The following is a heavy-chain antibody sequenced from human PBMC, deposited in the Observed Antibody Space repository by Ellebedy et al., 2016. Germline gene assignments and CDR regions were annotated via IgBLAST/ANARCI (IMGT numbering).Heavy chain of an antibody. CDR2: IYTSGST. CDR3: ARGWTTVTTFDY. D-gene: IGHD4-17*01. V-gene: IGHV4-4*07. Sequence: SETLSLXXTVSGGSISSYYWSWIWQLAGKGLEWIGRIYTSGSTNYNPSLKSRVTMSVDTSKNQYSLKLTSVTAADTAVYYCARGWTTVTTFDYWGQGTLVTVSS. J-gene: IGHJ4*02. CDR1: GGSISSYY.